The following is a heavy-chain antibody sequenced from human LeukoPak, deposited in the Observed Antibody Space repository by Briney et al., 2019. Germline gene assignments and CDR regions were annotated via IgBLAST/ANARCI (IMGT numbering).Heavy chain of an antibody. CDR3: ARTTYYDFWSGYYRGFDP. CDR2: INPNSGGT. Sequence: ASVKVSCKASVYTFTGYYMHWVRQAPGQGLEWMGWINPNSGGTNYAQKFQGRVTMTRDTSISTAYMELSRLRSDDTAVYYCARTTYYDFWSGYYRGFDPWGQGTLVTVSS. V-gene: IGHV1-2*02. CDR1: VYTFTGYY. J-gene: IGHJ5*02. D-gene: IGHD3-3*01.